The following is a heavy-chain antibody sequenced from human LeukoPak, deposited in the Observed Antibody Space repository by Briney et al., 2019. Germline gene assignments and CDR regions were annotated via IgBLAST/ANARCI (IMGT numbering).Heavy chain of an antibody. Sequence: PSETLSLTCSVSRGSISGYYWSWIRQPPGKGLEWIGYIYYSGSTNYNPSLKSRVTMSVDTSKNLFSLKLNSVTAADTAVYYCATGVVPYYGLDVWAKGPRSPSP. D-gene: IGHD3-3*01. CDR1: RGSISGYY. V-gene: IGHV4-59*01. J-gene: IGHJ6*02. CDR2: IYYSGST. CDR3: ATGVVPYYGLDV.